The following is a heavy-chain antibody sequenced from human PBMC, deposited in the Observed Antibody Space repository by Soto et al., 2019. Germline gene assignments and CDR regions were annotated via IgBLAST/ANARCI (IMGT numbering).Heavy chain of an antibody. CDR3: ARDPYSSGWYQGWFDP. CDR2: INPSGGST. D-gene: IGHD6-19*01. Sequence: ASVKVSCKASGYTFTSYYMHWVRQAPGQGLEWMGIINPSGGSTSYAQKFQGRVTMTRDTSTSTVYMELSSLRSKDTAVYYCARDPYSSGWYQGWFDPWGQGTLVTVSS. V-gene: IGHV1-46*01. J-gene: IGHJ5*02. CDR1: GYTFTSYY.